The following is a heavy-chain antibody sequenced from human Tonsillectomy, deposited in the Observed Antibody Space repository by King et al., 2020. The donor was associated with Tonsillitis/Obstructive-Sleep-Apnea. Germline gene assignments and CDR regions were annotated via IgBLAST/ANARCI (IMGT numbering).Heavy chain of an antibody. V-gene: IGHV1-46*01. CDR1: GYTFTTYY. CDR3: ARAKGGGYDRRGDAFDI. CDR2: INPSGGST. D-gene: IGHD5-12*01. Sequence: VQLVESGAEVKKPGASVKVSCKASGYTFTTYYMDWVRQAPGQGLEWMGIINPSGGSTSYAQKFQGRVTMTRDTSTSTVYMELSSLRSEDTAVYYCARAKGGGYDRRGDAFDIWGQGTMVTVSS. J-gene: IGHJ3*02.